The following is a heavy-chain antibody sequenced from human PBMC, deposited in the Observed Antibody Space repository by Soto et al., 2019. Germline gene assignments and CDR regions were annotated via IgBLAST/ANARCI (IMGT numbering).Heavy chain of an antibody. V-gene: IGHV4-59*08. CDR3: AGLGAYYQSLDP. J-gene: IGHJ5*02. CDR2: IYYGGTT. Sequence: SQTQSLTCTVSGDYINHKFSGWLRQPPGKGLEWVGYIYYGGTTSYNPSLQSRVTISLETSKSQFSLRLTSVTAADTAVYYCAGLGAYYQSLDPWCPGTLVTVSS. D-gene: IGHD3-22*01. CDR1: GDYINHKF.